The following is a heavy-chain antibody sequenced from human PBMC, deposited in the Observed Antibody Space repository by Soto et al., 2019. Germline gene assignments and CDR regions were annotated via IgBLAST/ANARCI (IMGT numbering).Heavy chain of an antibody. D-gene: IGHD6-13*01. V-gene: IGHV4-34*01. CDR1: GGSFSGYY. CDR3: ASFRPYSSSFDY. Sequence: SETLSLTCAVYGGSFSGYYWSWIRQPPGKGLEWIGEINHSGSTNYNPSLKSRVTISVDTSKNQFSLKLSSVTAADMAVYYCASFRPYSSSFDYWGQGTLVTVS. J-gene: IGHJ4*02. CDR2: INHSGST.